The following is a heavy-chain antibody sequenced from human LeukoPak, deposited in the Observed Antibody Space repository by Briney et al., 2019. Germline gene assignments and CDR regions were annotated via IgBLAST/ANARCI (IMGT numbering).Heavy chain of an antibody. Sequence: PGGSLRLSCAASGLTFSTYWMHWVRQAPGKGLAWVARINPDGSIRIYANSVQGRVTISRDTAKDTLFLQMNSLRAEDTAVYYCAREARVGGALQYWGQGTPVTVSS. D-gene: IGHD1-26*01. J-gene: IGHJ4*02. CDR2: INPDGSIR. V-gene: IGHV3-74*01. CDR3: AREARVGGALQY. CDR1: GLTFSTYW.